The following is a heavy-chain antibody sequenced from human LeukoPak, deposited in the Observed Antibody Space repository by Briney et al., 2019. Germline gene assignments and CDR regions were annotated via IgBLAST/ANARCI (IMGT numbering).Heavy chain of an antibody. CDR2: IYYSGST. D-gene: IGHD6-13*01. CDR3: ARAAGIAAAGPYMDYFDY. CDR1: GGSISSGGYY. J-gene: IGHJ4*02. V-gene: IGHV4-31*03. Sequence: PSETLSLTCTVSGGSISSGGYYWTWIRQHPGKGLEWIGYIYYSGSTYYNPSLKSRVTISVDTSKNQFSLKLSSVTAADTAVYYCARAAGIAAAGPYMDYFDYWGQGTLVTVSS.